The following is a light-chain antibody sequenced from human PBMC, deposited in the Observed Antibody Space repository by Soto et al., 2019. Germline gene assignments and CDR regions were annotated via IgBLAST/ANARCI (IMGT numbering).Light chain of an antibody. CDR2: DAS. CDR3: QQYNSYSSWT. J-gene: IGKJ1*01. CDR1: QSVSRW. Sequence: DIQMTQSPSTLSVSVGDRVTITCRASQSVSRWLGWYQQRPGKAPKLLIYDASTLERGVPSRFSGSGSGTEFTLTISSLQADDFATYYCQQYNSYSSWTFGQGTKVDIK. V-gene: IGKV1-5*01.